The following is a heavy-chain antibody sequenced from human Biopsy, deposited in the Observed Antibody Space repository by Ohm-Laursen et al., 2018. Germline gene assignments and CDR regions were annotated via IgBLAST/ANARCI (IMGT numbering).Heavy chain of an antibody. D-gene: IGHD3-22*01. V-gene: IGHV3-23*01. J-gene: IGHJ4*02. CDR2: ISPSSAYT. CDR1: GFNFDTYA. CDR3: AKDWTSQYYYDTMDDY. Sequence: SLRLSCAASGFNFDTYAMSWVRQAPGRGLECVSIISPSSAYTYYGDSVKGRFTISRDNSRNILYLQMNSLRAEGTAIYYCAKDWTSQYYYDTMDDYWGQGTRVTVSS.